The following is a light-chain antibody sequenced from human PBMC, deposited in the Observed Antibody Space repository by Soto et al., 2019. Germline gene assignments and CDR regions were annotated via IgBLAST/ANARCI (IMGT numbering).Light chain of an antibody. CDR2: EDT. V-gene: IGLV2-23*01. J-gene: IGLJ3*02. Sequence: QSALTQPASVSGSPGQSITISCAGTSRDIGSYNLVSWYQQYPGQAPKLMIYEDTQRPSGVSHRFSGSKSGNTASLTISGLQSEDEADYYCCSYAGSSTLVFGGGTTLTVL. CDR3: CSYAGSSTLV. CDR1: SRDIGSYNL.